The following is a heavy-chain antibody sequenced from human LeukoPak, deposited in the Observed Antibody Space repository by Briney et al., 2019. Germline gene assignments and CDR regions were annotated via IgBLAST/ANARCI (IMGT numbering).Heavy chain of an antibody. CDR1: GFTFRSYS. CDR2: ISGMSSTI. D-gene: IGHD5-24*01. CDR3: ARDSSDAYNPEPGY. Sequence: GGSLRLSCAASGFTFRSYSMSWVRQAPGKGLEWVSFISGMSSTIYYADSVKGRFTISRDNAKNSVYLQMNSLRDEDTAVYYCARDSSDAYNPEPGYWGQGTLVTVSS. J-gene: IGHJ4*02. V-gene: IGHV3-48*02.